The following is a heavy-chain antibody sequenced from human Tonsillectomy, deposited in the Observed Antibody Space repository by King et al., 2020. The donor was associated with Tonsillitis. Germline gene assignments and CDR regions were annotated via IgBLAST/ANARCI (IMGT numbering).Heavy chain of an antibody. CDR1: GFTFSSYS. CDR3: AILGYGDYYYYMDV. D-gene: IGHD4-17*01. Sequence: QLVQSGGGLVQPGGSLRLSCAASGFTFSSYSMNWVRQAPGKGLEWVSYISSSSSTIYYADFVKGRFTISRDNAKNSLYLQMNSLRAEDTAVHYCAILGYGDYYYYMDVWGKGTTVTVSS. CDR2: ISSSSSTI. J-gene: IGHJ6*03. V-gene: IGHV3-48*01.